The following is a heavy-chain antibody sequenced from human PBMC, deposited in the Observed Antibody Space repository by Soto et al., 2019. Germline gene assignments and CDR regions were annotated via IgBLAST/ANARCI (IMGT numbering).Heavy chain of an antibody. CDR1: GGTFSSYT. J-gene: IGHJ6*02. Sequence: SSVNVSCKASGGTFSSYTISWVRQAPGQGLEWMGRIIPILGIANYAQKFQGGVTITADKSTSTAYMELSSLRSEDTAVYYCAADEGFIVVVPAARKQPPSVWGQGTTVTVAS. CDR2: IIPILGIA. D-gene: IGHD2-2*01. V-gene: IGHV1-69*02. CDR3: AADEGFIVVVPAARKQPPSV.